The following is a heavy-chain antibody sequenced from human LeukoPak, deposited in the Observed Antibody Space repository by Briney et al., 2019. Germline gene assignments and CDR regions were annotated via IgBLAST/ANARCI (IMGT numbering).Heavy chain of an antibody. CDR2: SGTVGDT. J-gene: IGHJ3*02. Sequence: PGGSXRLSCAASGFTXXXXXMHWXXQITGXXXEXXXXSGTVGDTYYPDSVKGRFTTSRENAKNSVYLQMDSLRVGDTAVYYCARTKPWPNNDVFDMWGQGTLVIVSS. CDR1: GFTXXXXX. V-gene: IGHV3-13*01. D-gene: IGHD6-19*01. CDR3: ARTKPWPNNDVFDM.